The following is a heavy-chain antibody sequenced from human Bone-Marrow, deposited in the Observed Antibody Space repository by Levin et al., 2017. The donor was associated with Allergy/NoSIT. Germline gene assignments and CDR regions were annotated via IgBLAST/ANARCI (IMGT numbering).Heavy chain of an antibody. CDR3: ARTGWYWGTAVAGTRGSKKGAFDS. CDR2: ISAYNGNT. V-gene: IGHV1-18*01. CDR1: GYTFTSYG. D-gene: IGHD6-19*01. J-gene: IGHJ3*02. Sequence: GASVKVSCKASGYTFTSYGISWVRQAPGQGLEWMGWISAYNGNTNYAQKLQGRVTMTTDTSTSTAYMELRSLRSDDTAVYYCARTGWYWGTAVAGTRGSKKGAFDSWGQGTMVTVSS.